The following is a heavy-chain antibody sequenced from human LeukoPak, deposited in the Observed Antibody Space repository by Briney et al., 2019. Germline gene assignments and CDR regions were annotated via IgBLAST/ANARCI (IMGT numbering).Heavy chain of an antibody. CDR1: GFTLSTYA. J-gene: IGHJ1*01. D-gene: IGHD6-19*01. Sequence: GGSLRLSWAASGFTLSTYAMSWVRQAPGKGLEWVSAIDGGGDKTYNADSVKGRFTISRDSAKNTVFLQMNSLRAEDTAVYYCARSATSGWYAEYFQHWGQGTLVTVSS. CDR2: IDGGGDKT. V-gene: IGHV3-23*01. CDR3: ARSATSGWYAEYFQH.